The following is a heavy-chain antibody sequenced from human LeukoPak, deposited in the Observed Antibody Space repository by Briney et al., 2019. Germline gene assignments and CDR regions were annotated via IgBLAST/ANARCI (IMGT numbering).Heavy chain of an antibody. D-gene: IGHD6-13*01. CDR3: ARLKTPDASSRRYYCYGMDV. V-gene: IGHV4-59*08. Sequence: SETLSLTCTVSGGSISSYYWSWIRQPPGKGLEWIGYIYYSGSTNYDPSLKSRVTISVDTSKNQFSLKLSSVTAADTAVYYCARLKTPDASSRRYYCYGMDVWGQGTTVTVSS. CDR1: GGSISSYY. CDR2: IYYSGST. J-gene: IGHJ6*02.